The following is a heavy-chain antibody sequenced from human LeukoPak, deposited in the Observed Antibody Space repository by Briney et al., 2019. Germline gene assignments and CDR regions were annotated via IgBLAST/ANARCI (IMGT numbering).Heavy chain of an antibody. CDR2: ISASGANT. CDR3: AKDQYYDSSGYSNY. D-gene: IGHD3-22*01. CDR1: GFTFSTYT. V-gene: IGHV3-23*01. J-gene: IGHJ4*02. Sequence: PGGSLRLSCAASGFTFSTYTMSWVRQAPGKGLEWVSTISASGANTYYADSVKGRFTISRDNSKNTLYLQMNSLRAEDTAVYYCAKDQYYDSSGYSNYWGQGTLVTVSS.